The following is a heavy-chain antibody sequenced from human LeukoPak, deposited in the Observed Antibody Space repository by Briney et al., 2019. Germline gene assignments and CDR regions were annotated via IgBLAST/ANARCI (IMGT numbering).Heavy chain of an antibody. CDR1: GYTFTGYY. J-gene: IGHJ6*02. CDR3: ARERFGRQQLVFTHGMDV. D-gene: IGHD6-13*01. Sequence: GASVKVSCKASGYTFTGYYMHWVRQAPGQGLEWMGWINPNSGGTNYAQKFQGRVTMTRDTSISTAYMELSRLRSDDTAVYYCARERFGRQQLVFTHGMDVWGQGTTVTVSS. V-gene: IGHV1-2*02. CDR2: INPNSGGT.